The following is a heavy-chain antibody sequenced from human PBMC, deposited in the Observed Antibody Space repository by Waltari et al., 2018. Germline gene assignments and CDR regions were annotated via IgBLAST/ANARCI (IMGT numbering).Heavy chain of an antibody. D-gene: IGHD2-15*01. V-gene: IGHV4-59*01. Sequence: QVQLQQSGPGLVTPSETLSLTCTVSGGSISPSYWPWIRQSPGQGLEWIGYIYYSGFANHSPSLKGRVTISLDTSNSRFSLSLNSVTAADTAVYYCARTQRYCSGGSCYPYYFDSWGQGTQVTVSS. J-gene: IGHJ4*02. CDR2: IYYSGFA. CDR3: ARTQRYCSGGSCYPYYFDS. CDR1: GGSISPSY.